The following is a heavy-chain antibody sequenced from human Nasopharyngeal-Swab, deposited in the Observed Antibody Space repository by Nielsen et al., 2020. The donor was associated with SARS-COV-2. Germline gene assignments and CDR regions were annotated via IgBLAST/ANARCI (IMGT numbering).Heavy chain of an antibody. D-gene: IGHD3-22*01. CDR2: VNAGNGNT. CDR3: ARDFLNLDYDSSGYYSYFDY. J-gene: IGHJ4*02. V-gene: IGHV1-3*01. Sequence: ASVKVSCKASGYTFTSYAMHWVRQAPGQRLEWMGWVNAGNGNTKYSQKFQGRVTITRDTSASTAYMELSSLRSEDTAVYYCARDFLNLDYDSSGYYSYFDYWGQGTLVTVSS. CDR1: GYTFTSYA.